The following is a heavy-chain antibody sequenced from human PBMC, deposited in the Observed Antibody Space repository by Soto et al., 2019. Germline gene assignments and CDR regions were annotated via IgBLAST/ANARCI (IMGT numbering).Heavy chain of an antibody. CDR1: GGSLSSYY. CDR3: ASQYYYDSSGSQTFDY. V-gene: IGHV4-59*01. J-gene: IGHJ4*02. CDR2: IYYGGGT. Sequence: SETLSLTCPVAGGSLSSYYLNWIRQPPGKGLEWIGDIYYGGGTNYNPSLKSRVTLSVDTSKNQFSLKLSSVTAADTAVYYCASQYYYDSSGSQTFDYWGQGTQVTVSS. D-gene: IGHD3-22*01.